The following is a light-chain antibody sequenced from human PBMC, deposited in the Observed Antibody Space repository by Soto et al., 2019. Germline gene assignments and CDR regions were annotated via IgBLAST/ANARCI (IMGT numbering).Light chain of an antibody. CDR1: SSDVGGYNY. Sequence: QSVLTQPASVSGSPGQSITISCTGTSSDVGGYNYVSWYQQYPGKAPKLMIYEVNKRPSGVPDRFSGSKSGNTASLTVSGLQAEDEADYYCSSDTGSNNLGVFGGGTKLTVL. CDR2: EVN. J-gene: IGLJ2*01. V-gene: IGLV2-8*01. CDR3: SSDTGSNNLGV.